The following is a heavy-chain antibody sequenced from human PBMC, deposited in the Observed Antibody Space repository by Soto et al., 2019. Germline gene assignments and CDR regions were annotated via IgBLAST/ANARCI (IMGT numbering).Heavy chain of an antibody. V-gene: IGHV3-64*01. J-gene: IGHJ3*02. CDR2: ISSNGGST. CDR1: GFTFSSYA. Sequence: GGSLRLSCAASGFTFSSYAMHWVRQAPGKGLEYVSAISSNGGSTYYANSVKGRFTISRDNSKNTLYLQMGSLRAEDMAVYYCARELVAGTCYVYYIWGRRSLVTVSS. D-gene: IGHD6-19*01. CDR3: ARELVAGTCYVYYI.